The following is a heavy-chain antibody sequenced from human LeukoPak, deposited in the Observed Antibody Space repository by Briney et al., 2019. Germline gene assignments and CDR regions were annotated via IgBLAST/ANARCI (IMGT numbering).Heavy chain of an antibody. J-gene: IGHJ4*02. V-gene: IGHV3-21*01. CDR2: ISRSSSYI. CDR3: ARGVRPVAMRNYFDY. Sequence: GGSLRLSCAASGFTFSSSGMNWVRQAPGRGLEWVASISRSSSYIYYADSVKGRFTISRDNAKSSLYLEMNSLTAADTAVYYCARGVRPVAMRNYFDYWGQGTLVTVSS. D-gene: IGHD2-2*01. CDR1: GFTFSSSG.